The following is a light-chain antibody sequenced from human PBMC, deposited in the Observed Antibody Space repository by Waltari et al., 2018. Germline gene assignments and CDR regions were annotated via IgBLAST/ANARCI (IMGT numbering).Light chain of an antibody. Sequence: QSALAQPRSVSGSPGQSVTISCAAPSSDVGRYTYVSWYQHHPGQAPKVLIYDVNTRPSGVPDRFSGSKSGNTASLTISGLQAEDEADYYCCSYAGSPYVFGTGTKVTVL. J-gene: IGLJ1*01. CDR1: SSDVGRYTY. CDR2: DVN. V-gene: IGLV2-11*01. CDR3: CSYAGSPYV.